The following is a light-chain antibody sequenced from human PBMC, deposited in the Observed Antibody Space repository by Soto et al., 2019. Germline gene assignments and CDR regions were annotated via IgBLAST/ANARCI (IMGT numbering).Light chain of an antibody. V-gene: IGKV1-17*01. CDR1: QGINNL. J-gene: IGKJ3*01. CDR2: AAS. CDR3: LQHDTYPFT. Sequence: DLPMTQSPSFLSASVGDRVTITCRASQGINNLLGWYQQGPGKAPKRLIYAASNLEGGVPSRFSGSGSGTEFTLTISSLQPEDFATYYCLQHDTYPFTFGPGTKVDVK.